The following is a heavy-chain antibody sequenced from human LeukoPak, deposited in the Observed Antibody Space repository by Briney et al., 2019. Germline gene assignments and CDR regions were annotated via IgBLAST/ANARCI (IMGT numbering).Heavy chain of an antibody. Sequence: GGSLRLSCAASGFTFSSYSMNWVRQAPGKGLEWLSYISNSSSIIYYADSVKGRFTISRDNAKNSLFLQMDSLRVEDTAVYYCTRDGWYTSSSHHSDHWAQGTLVTVSS. V-gene: IGHV3-48*01. CDR3: TRDGWYTSSSHHSDH. CDR1: GFTFSSYS. J-gene: IGHJ4*02. CDR2: ISNSSSII. D-gene: IGHD6-6*01.